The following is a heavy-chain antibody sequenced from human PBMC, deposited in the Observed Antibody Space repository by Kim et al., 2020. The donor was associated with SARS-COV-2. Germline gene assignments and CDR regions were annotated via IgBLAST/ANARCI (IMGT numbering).Heavy chain of an antibody. CDR2: ISSSGGTT. CDR1: GFTFSTYA. V-gene: IGHV3-23*01. CDR3: AKSRYTSGSFVEY. J-gene: IGHJ4*02. D-gene: IGHD3-10*01. Sequence: GGSLRLSCAASGFTFSTYAMSWVRQAPGKGLEWVSIISSSGGTTYYADAVKGRFTISRDNPKNTLCLQMNSLRAEDTAVYYCAKSRYTSGSFVEYWGQGTLVTVSS.